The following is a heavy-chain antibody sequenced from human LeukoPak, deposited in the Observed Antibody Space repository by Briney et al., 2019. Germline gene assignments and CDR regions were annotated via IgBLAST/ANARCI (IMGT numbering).Heavy chain of an antibody. V-gene: IGHV4-39*01. CDR1: GASFSSSTYY. J-gene: IGHJ4*02. CDR2: SYYSGSN. D-gene: IGHD6-13*01. CDR3: ARHAGSISATGTRPFDY. Sequence: PSETLSLTCTVSGASFSSSTYYWGCIRQPPGKGLEWIGSSYYSGSNYYNPSIKSRATMSVDTSKNQFSLKLSSVTAADTAVYYCARHAGSISATGTRPFDYWGQGTLVTVSS.